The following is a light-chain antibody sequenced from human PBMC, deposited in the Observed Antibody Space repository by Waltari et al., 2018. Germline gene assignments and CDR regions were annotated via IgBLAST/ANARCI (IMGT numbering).Light chain of an antibody. Sequence: SYELTQPPSVSVSPGQTARITCSGAALPTQYAHWYQQKSGQAPVVSIYKDTERPSGIPERFSGSTSGTIVTLTISGVQAEDEADYYCQSADSSSKFQVFGGGTKLTVL. J-gene: IGLJ2*01. CDR2: KDT. V-gene: IGLV3-25*03. CDR3: QSADSSSKFQV. CDR1: ALPTQY.